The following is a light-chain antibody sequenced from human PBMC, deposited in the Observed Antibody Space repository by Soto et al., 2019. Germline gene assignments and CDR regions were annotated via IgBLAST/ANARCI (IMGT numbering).Light chain of an antibody. CDR2: GAS. V-gene: IGKV3-20*01. Sequence: EIVLTQSPGTLSLSPGERATLSCRASQSVSSSYLAWYQRKPGQAPRLLIYGASTRATGIPDRFSGSGSGTDFTLTISRLEPEDFAVYYCQQYGNSPLTFGQGTRLEIK. CDR3: QQYGNSPLT. J-gene: IGKJ5*01. CDR1: QSVSSSY.